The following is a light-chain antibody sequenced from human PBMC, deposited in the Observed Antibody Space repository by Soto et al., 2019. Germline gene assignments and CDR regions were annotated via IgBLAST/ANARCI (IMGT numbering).Light chain of an antibody. Sequence: EILLTQSPGTLSLSPGERATLSCRASQSVDRRFFGWYQQKPGQAPRLLIYGTSSRSTGIPDRFSGRGYGTDFTITISRLELEDFVMYYGQQYGSSPQTFGQGTKLELQ. CDR2: GTS. V-gene: IGKV3-20*01. J-gene: IGKJ2*01. CDR1: QSVDRRF. CDR3: QQYGSSPQT.